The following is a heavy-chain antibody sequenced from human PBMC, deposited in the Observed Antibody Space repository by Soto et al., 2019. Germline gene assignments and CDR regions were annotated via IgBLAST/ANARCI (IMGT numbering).Heavy chain of an antibody. V-gene: IGHV3-23*01. CDR3: ATDWSAMVDY. CDR2: ISPSGGPT. Sequence: EVQLLESGGGLVQPGGSLTLSGVASGFSFSTYAMSWVRQAPGKGLEWVSTISPSGGPTFYADSVKGRFTISGDSSKSTVFLKMNSLRVDETAVYNCATDWSAMVDYMGQATLVTVSS. CDR1: GFSFSTYA. J-gene: IGHJ4*02. D-gene: IGHD1-1*01.